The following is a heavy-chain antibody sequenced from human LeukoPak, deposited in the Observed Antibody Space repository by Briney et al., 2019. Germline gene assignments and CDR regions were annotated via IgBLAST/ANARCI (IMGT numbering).Heavy chain of an antibody. CDR1: GFTFSSYS. V-gene: IGHV3-53*01. CDR2: MYSGGGT. D-gene: IGHD1-1*01. J-gene: IGHJ4*02. Sequence: GGSLRLSCAGSGFTFSSYSMNWVRQAPGKGLEWVSLMYSGGGTSYADSVKGRFTISRDTSKNTLYLQMSSLRAEDTALYYCARYDNGKDYFDYWGQGTLVTVSS. CDR3: ARYDNGKDYFDY.